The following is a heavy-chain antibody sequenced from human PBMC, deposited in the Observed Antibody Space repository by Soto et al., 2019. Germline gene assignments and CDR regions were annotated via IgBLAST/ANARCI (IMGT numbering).Heavy chain of an antibody. D-gene: IGHD4-4*01. CDR1: GYTFSNYG. Sequence: QVQLAQSGPELKKPGASLEVSCRASGYTFSNYGISWVRQVPGQGHEWMAWISVKNGDTNFAQTCQGRLCVSTGTSTSTAYLNLRSLRSDDTAVYYCARLTTLRCPKYSFYYYMDIWGKGTTVTVSS. V-gene: IGHV1-18*01. CDR3: ARLTTLRCPKYSFYYYMDI. CDR2: ISVKNGDT. J-gene: IGHJ6*03.